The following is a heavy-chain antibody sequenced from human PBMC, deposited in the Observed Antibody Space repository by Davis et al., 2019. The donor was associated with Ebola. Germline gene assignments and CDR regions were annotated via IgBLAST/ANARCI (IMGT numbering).Heavy chain of an antibody. CDR3: ARDPVDPEGDYYFYGMDV. D-gene: IGHD4-23*01. CDR2: IKQDGSEK. J-gene: IGHJ6*04. CDR1: GFTFSSYS. V-gene: IGHV3-7*01. Sequence: GESLKISCAASGFTFSSYSMNWVRQAPGKGLEWVANIKQDGSEKYYVDSVKGRFTISRDNAKNSLYLQMNSLRAEDTAVYYCARDPVDPEGDYYFYGMDVWGTGITVTVSP.